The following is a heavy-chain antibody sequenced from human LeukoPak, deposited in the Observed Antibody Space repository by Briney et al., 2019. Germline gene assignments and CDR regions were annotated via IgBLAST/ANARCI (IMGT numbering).Heavy chain of an antibody. CDR3: ARDVPTMVGGPPPFDP. CDR1: GGSISSGDYY. V-gene: IGHV4-30-4*01. Sequence: SETLSLTCTVSGGSISSGDYYWSWIRQPPGKGLEWIGYIYYSGSTYYNPSLKSRVTISVDTSKNQFSLKLSSVTAADTAVYYCARDVPTMVGGPPPFDPWGQGTLVTVSS. D-gene: IGHD4-23*01. CDR2: IYYSGST. J-gene: IGHJ5*02.